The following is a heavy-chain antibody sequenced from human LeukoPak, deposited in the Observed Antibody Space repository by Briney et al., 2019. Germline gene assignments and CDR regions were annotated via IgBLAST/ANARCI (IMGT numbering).Heavy chain of an antibody. Sequence: SETLSLTCTVSGGSISSYYWSWIRQPPGKGLEWIGYIYYSGSTNYNPSLKSRVTISVDTSKNQFSLKLSSVTAADTAVYYCARQGETTVVTYSELAFDIWGQGTMVTVSS. D-gene: IGHD4-23*01. CDR3: ARQGETTVVTYSELAFDI. CDR2: IYYSGST. V-gene: IGHV4-59*01. CDR1: GGSISSYY. J-gene: IGHJ3*02.